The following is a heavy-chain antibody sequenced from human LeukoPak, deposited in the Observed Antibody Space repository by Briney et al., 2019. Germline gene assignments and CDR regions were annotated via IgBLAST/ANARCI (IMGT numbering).Heavy chain of an antibody. CDR1: GGSISSYY. J-gene: IGHJ1*01. CDR2: IYYSRST. V-gene: IGHV4-59*08. Sequence: SETLSLTCTVSGGSISSYYWSWIRQPPGKGLEWIGYIYYSRSTNYNPSLKSRVTISVDTSKNQFSLKLSSVTAADTAVYYCARVLPETVVTEYFQHWGQGTLVPVSS. CDR3: ARVLPETVVTEYFQH. D-gene: IGHD4-23*01.